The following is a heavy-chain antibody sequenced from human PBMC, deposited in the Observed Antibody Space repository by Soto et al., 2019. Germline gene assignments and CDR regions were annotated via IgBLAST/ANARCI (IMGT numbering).Heavy chain of an antibody. D-gene: IGHD3-10*01. CDR3: AREGYYSGSGSYSPPRYYGMDV. CDR1: GYTFISYG. CDR2: ISAYNDYT. Sequence: QVQLVQSGAEVKKPGSSVKVSCKASGYTFISYGISWVRQAPGQGLEWMGWISAYNDYTNYAQKLQGRVTMTTDTSTGIAYLGLRSLRSDDTAVYYCAREGYYSGSGSYSPPRYYGMDVWGQGTTVTVSS. J-gene: IGHJ6*02. V-gene: IGHV1-18*01.